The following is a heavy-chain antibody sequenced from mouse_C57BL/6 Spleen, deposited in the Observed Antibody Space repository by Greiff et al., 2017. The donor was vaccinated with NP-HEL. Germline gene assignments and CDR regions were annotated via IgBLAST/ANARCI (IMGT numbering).Heavy chain of an antibody. V-gene: IGHV1-7*01. D-gene: IGHD3-2*02. J-gene: IGHJ4*01. CDR3: ARRRTAQEAMDY. CDR1: GYTFTSYW. CDR2: INPSSGYT. Sequence: VKLVESGAELAKPGASVKLSCKASGYTFTSYWMHWVKQRPGQGLEWIGYINPSSGYTKYNQKFKDKATLTADKSSSTAYMQLISLTYEDSAVYSCARRRTAQEAMDYWGQGTSVTVSS.